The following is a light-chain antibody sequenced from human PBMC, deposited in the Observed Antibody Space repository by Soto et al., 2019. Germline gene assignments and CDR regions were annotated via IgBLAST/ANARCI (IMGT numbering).Light chain of an antibody. CDR1: SSNIGAGYD. Sequence: QSVLTQPPSVSGAPGQRVTISCTGSSSNIGAGYDVHWYQQITGTAPKLSIDGNSNRHSGVPDRFSGSKSGTSASLAITGLQAEDEADYDCQSYDSSLSGSVFGGGTKLTVL. V-gene: IGLV1-40*01. CDR2: GNS. CDR3: QSYDSSLSGSV. J-gene: IGLJ2*01.